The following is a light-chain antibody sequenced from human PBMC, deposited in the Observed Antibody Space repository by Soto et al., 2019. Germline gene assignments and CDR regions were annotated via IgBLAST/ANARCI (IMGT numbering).Light chain of an antibody. V-gene: IGKV1-5*01. CDR1: QSISPW. J-gene: IGKJ1*01. CDR3: RQYHTYRT. Sequence: DIQMTPSPSTLSSSEGDRVTITCRASQSISPWLAWYQQKPGKAPKLLIFDASNLESGVPSRFSGSGSGTEFTLTISSLQPDDFATYYCRQYHTYRTFCQGTNVDIK. CDR2: DAS.